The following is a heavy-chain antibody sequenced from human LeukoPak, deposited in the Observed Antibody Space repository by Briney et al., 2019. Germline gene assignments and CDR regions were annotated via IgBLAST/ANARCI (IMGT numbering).Heavy chain of an antibody. CDR3: ARDRYYYGSGPCAFDI. V-gene: IGHV4-4*07. D-gene: IGHD3-10*01. J-gene: IGHJ3*02. Sequence: SETLSLTCTVSGGSISSYYWSWIRQPAGKGLEWIGRIYTSGSTNYNPSLKSRVTMSVDTSKNQFSLKLSSVTAADTAVYYCARDRYYYGSGPCAFDIWGQGTMVTVSS. CDR2: IYTSGST. CDR1: GGSISSYY.